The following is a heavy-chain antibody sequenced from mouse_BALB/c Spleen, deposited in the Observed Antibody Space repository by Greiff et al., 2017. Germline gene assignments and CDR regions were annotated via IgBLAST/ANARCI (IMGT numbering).Heavy chain of an antibody. CDR2: INPYNDGT. D-gene: IGHD2-12*01. J-gene: IGHJ3*01. Sequence: EVQLQQSGPELVKPGASVKMSCKASGYTFTSYVMHWVKQKPGQGLEWIGYINPYNDGTKYNEKFKGKATLTSDKSSSTAYMELSSLTSEDSAVYYCARGGLRREAPFAYWGQGTLVTVSA. V-gene: IGHV1-14*01. CDR3: ARGGLRREAPFAY. CDR1: GYTFTSYV.